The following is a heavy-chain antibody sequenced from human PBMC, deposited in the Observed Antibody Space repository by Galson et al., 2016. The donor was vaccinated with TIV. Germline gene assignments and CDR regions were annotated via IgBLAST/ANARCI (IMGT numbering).Heavy chain of an antibody. D-gene: IGHD3-3*01. CDR3: ARDRSVIFGVDEYNSGMDV. CDR1: GGSISSSNW. V-gene: IGHV4-4*02. CDR2: IYHSGST. Sequence: LSLTCAVSGGSISSSNWWSWVRQPPGKGLEWIGEIYHSGSTNYNPSLKGRVTISVDKSTNQLSLKVNSVTAADTAVYYCARDRSVIFGVDEYNSGMDVWGQGTTVTASS. J-gene: IGHJ6*02.